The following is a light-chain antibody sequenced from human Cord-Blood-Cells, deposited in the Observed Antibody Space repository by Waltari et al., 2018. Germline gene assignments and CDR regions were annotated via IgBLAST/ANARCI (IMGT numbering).Light chain of an antibody. Sequence: QSALTQPASVSGSPGQSLTISCTGPSSYVGTYNLVSWYQQHPGKAPKLMIYEVSKRPSGVSNRFSGSKSGNTASLTISGLQAEDEADYYCCSYAGSSTYVFGTGTKVTVL. V-gene: IGLV2-23*02. CDR3: CSYAGSSTYV. J-gene: IGLJ1*01. CDR1: SSYVGTYNL. CDR2: EVS.